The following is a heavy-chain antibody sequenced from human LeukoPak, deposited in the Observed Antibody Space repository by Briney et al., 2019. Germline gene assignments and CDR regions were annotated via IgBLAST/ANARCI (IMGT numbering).Heavy chain of an antibody. V-gene: IGHV3-74*01. CDR1: GFNFNNYW. CDR3: ASLSQYPPAWFDP. CDR2: INSDGSTT. J-gene: IGHJ5*02. Sequence: GGSLRLSCAASGFNFNNYWMHWVRQTPGKGLEWVSRINSDGSTTTYADSVKGRFTISRDNTKNMLYLQMNSLTAEDTAMYYCASLSQYPPAWFDPWGQGTLVTVSS. D-gene: IGHD2/OR15-2a*01.